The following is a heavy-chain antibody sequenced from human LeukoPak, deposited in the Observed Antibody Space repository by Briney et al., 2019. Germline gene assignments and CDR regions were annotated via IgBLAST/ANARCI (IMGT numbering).Heavy chain of an antibody. J-gene: IGHJ3*02. V-gene: IGHV1-24*01. Sequence: ASVKVSCKVSGYTHTELSMHWVRQAPGKGLEWMGGFDPEDGETIYAQKFQGRVTMTEDTSTDTAYMELSSLRSEDTAVYYCATVNGYCSGGSCYSRAFDIWGQGTMVTVSS. CDR3: ATVNGYCSGGSCYSRAFDI. CDR2: FDPEDGET. CDR1: GYTHTELS. D-gene: IGHD2-15*01.